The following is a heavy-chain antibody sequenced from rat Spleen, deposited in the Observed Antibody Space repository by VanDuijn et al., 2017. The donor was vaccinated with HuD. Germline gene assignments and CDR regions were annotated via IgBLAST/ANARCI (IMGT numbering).Heavy chain of an antibody. CDR1: GFTFNNYW. Sequence: EVQLVESGGGLVQPGRSLKLSCVASGFTFNNYWMTWIRQAPGKGLEWVASITNTGRRTYYPDSVRGRFAISRDTAENTLYLQMNSLRSEDTATYYCARPDSSLYVMDAWGQGASVTVSS. J-gene: IGHJ4*01. V-gene: IGHV5-31*01. D-gene: IGHD1-2*01. CDR3: ARPDSSLYVMDA. CDR2: ITNTGRRT.